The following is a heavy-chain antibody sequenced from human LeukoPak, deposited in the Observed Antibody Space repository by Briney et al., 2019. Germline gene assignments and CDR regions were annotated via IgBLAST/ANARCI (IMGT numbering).Heavy chain of an antibody. D-gene: IGHD3-10*01. CDR3: ARDEGIRYAFDI. J-gene: IGHJ3*02. Sequence: PSEILSLTCTVSGYSISSGYYWSWIRQPAGQGLEWIGRIYTSGSTNYNPSLKSRVTMSVDTSKNQFSLKLSSVTAADTAVYYCARDEGIRYAFDIWGQGTMVTVSS. CDR1: GYSISSGYY. V-gene: IGHV4-4*07. CDR2: IYTSGST.